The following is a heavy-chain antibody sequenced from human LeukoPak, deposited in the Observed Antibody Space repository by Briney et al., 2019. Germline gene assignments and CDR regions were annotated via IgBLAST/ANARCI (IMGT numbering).Heavy chain of an antibody. CDR3: AREVPGGSSWFDY. CDR2: IKEDGSVK. V-gene: IGHV3-7*01. CDR1: EFTLSNYW. J-gene: IGHJ4*02. D-gene: IGHD6-13*01. Sequence: GGSLRLSCAASEFTLSNYWLSWVREAPGKGLEWVANIKEDGSVKNYVASVKGRFTISRDNAKNSLYLQMNSLRAEDTAVYYCAREVPGGSSWFDYWGQGTLVTVSS.